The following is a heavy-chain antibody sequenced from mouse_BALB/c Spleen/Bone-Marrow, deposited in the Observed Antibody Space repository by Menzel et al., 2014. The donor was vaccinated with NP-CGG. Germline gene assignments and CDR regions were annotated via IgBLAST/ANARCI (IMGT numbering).Heavy chain of an antibody. Sequence: LVESGAELVKPGASVKLSCKASGYTFTSYWMHWVKQRPGQGLEWIGEINPSNGRTNYNEKFKSKATLTVDKSSSPAYMQLSSLTSEDSAVYYCARTYFDYWGQGTTLTVSS. J-gene: IGHJ2*01. CDR3: ARTYFDY. V-gene: IGHV1S81*02. CDR2: INPSNGRT. CDR1: GYTFTSYW.